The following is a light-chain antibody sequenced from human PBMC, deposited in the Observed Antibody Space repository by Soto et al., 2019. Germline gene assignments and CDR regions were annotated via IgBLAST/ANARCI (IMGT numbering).Light chain of an antibody. CDR2: LQS. CDR1: QSVLSGY. J-gene: IGKJ1*01. Sequence: EIVLTQSPGTLSLSPGEKATLSCRAIQSVLSGYIAWYQQKPGQHPRLLIYLQSSRSAGTPARFSGSGSGTDFTLTISRLEPEDFAVYYCQQYGSSPWTFGQGTKVDI. CDR3: QQYGSSPWT. V-gene: IGKV3-20*01.